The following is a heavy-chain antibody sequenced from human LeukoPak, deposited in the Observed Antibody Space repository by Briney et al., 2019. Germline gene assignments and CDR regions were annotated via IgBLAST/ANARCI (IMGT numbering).Heavy chain of an antibody. J-gene: IGHJ4*02. Sequence: PGGSLRLSCAASGFTFSNAWMSWVRQAPGKGLEWVGRIRSKTDGGTTDYAAPVKGRFTISRDDSKNTLYLQMNSLKTEDTAVYYCTTDYYDSGTFDYWGQGTLVTVSS. V-gene: IGHV3-15*01. CDR3: TTDYYDSGTFDY. D-gene: IGHD3-22*01. CDR2: IRSKTDGGTT. CDR1: GFTFSNAW.